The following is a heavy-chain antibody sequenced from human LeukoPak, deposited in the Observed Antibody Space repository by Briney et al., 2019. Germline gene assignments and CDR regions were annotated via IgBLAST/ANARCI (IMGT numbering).Heavy chain of an antibody. V-gene: IGHV4-4*02. CDR1: GGFISSGNW. CDR3: VRSGAYAIDV. J-gene: IGHJ3*01. CDR2: IYRDGST. Sequence: SETLSLTCAVSGGFISSGNWWSWVRQPPGKGLEWIGEIYRDGSTNYNPSLKSRVTISVDKSKNQFSLKLSPLTAADTAVYYCVRSGAYAIDVWGQGTMVTVSS.